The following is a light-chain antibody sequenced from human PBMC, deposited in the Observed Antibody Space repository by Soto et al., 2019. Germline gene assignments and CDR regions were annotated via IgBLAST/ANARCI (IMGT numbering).Light chain of an antibody. CDR2: DDS. CDR3: QVWDSGRDHYV. CDR1: DIGSIS. V-gene: IGLV3-21*02. Sequence: SYELTQPPSVSVAPGQTARATCEGDDIGSISVNWYQLKPAQAPVLVVYDDSARPSEIPERFSGSNAGNAATPTISRVEAGDEADYYCQVWDSGRDHYVFGTGTKVTVL. J-gene: IGLJ1*01.